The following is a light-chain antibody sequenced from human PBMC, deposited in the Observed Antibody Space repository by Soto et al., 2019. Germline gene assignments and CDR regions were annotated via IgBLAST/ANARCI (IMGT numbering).Light chain of an antibody. CDR1: QSVSSNY. J-gene: IGKJ4*01. CDR2: GAF. Sequence: EIVLTQSPGTLSLSPGERATLSCRASQSVSSNYLAWYQQKPGQTPRLLIYGAFSRTTPIPDSFSGSGSGTDFTLTISSLEPADFSVYYCQQYGGSPRVSFGGGTKVEIK. V-gene: IGKV3-20*01. CDR3: QQYGGSPRVS.